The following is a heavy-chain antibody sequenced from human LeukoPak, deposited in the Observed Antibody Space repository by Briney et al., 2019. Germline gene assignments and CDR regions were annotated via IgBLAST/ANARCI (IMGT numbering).Heavy chain of an antibody. Sequence: ASVKVSCKASGYTFTGYYIHWVRQAPGQGLEWMGWISPNSGGTNYAQQFQGRVTMTRDTSISTAYMELSRLTSDDTAVYYCARVDYDILTGYSTHDYFDYWGQGTLVTVSS. V-gene: IGHV1-2*02. CDR1: GYTFTGYY. J-gene: IGHJ4*02. D-gene: IGHD3-9*01. CDR3: ARVDYDILTGYSTHDYFDY. CDR2: ISPNSGGT.